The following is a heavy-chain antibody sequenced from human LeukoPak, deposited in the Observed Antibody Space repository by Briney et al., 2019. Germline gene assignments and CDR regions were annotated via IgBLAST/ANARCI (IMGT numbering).Heavy chain of an antibody. D-gene: IGHD4-17*01. CDR2: ISSSSSYI. CDR3: ARDPSNYGDYFQYYFDY. CDR1: GLHFSGTA. J-gene: IGHJ4*02. Sequence: GGSLRLSCAASGLHFSGTAMSWVRQAPGKGLAWVSSISSSSSYIYYADSVKGRFTISRDNAKNSLYLQMNSLRAEDTAVYYCARDPSNYGDYFQYYFDYWGQGTLVTVSS. V-gene: IGHV3-21*01.